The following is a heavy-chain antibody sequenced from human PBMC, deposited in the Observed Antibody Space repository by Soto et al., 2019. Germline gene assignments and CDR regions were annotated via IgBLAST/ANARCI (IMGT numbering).Heavy chain of an antibody. J-gene: IGHJ4*02. CDR2: ASFDQTYK. Sequence: QVQLVESGGGVVQPGRSLRLSCTASGFTFSSCIMHWVRQAPGKGLEWVALASFDQTYKSYTDSVKGRFTISRDDSRNTVYLQMNSLSPEDTAIYYCAREMRPSPFDYWGQGTLVTVSS. CDR3: AREMRPSPFDY. V-gene: IGHV3-30-3*01. CDR1: GFTFSSCI.